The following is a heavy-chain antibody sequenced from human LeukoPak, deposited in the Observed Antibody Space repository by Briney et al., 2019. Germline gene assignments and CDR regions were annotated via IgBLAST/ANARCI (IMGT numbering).Heavy chain of an antibody. Sequence: SETLSLTCSVSGGSFSDFYWSWIRQPPGKGLEWIGEINHRGITNYNPSLKSRVTIPVDTSKNQFSLKLDSVTAADTAVYYCARGRIYTSGWYKDAWGKGTTVTVSS. J-gene: IGHJ6*04. V-gene: IGHV4-34*01. D-gene: IGHD6-19*01. CDR1: GGSFSDFY. CDR3: ARGRIYTSGWYKDA. CDR2: INHRGIT.